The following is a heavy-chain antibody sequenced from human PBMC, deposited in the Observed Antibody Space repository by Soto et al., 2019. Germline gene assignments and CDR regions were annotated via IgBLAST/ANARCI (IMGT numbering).Heavy chain of an antibody. J-gene: IGHJ6*02. CDR2: IYYSGST. CDR3: ARTDCYYYGMDV. CDR1: GGSISSYY. Sequence: PSETLSLTCTVSGGSISSYYWSWIRQPPGKGLEWIGYIYYSGSTNYNPSLKSRVTISVDTSKNQFSLKLSSVTAADTAVYYCARTDCYYYGMDVWGQGTTVTVSS. V-gene: IGHV4-59*12.